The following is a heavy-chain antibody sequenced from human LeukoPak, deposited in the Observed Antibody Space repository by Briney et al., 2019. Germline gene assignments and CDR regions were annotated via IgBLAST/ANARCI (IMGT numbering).Heavy chain of an antibody. J-gene: IGHJ6*02. D-gene: IGHD2-2*01. CDR1: GGSFSGYY. CDR3: ARNAESAAYYYYGMDV. CDR2: INHSGST. Sequence: PSETLSLTCAVYGGSFSGYYWSWIRQPPGKGLEWIGEINHSGSTNYNPSLKSRVTISVDTSKNQFSLKLSSVTAADTAVYYCARNAESAAYYYYGMDVWGQGTTVTVSS. V-gene: IGHV4-34*01.